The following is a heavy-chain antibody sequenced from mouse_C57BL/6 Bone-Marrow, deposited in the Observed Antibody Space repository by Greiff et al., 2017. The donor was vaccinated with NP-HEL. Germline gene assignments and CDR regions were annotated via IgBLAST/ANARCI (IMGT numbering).Heavy chain of an antibody. CDR1: GFTFSDYY. J-gene: IGHJ4*01. CDR2: INYDGSST. CDR3: AREGGLRRRTYAMDY. D-gene: IGHD2-4*01. V-gene: IGHV5-16*01. Sequence: EVLLVESEGGLVQPGSSMKLSCTASGFTFSDYYMAWVRQVPEKGLEWVANINYDGSSTYYLDSLKSRFIITRANAKNVLYLQRRSLKTEDTATYYGAREGGLRRRTYAMDYWGQGTAVTVSS.